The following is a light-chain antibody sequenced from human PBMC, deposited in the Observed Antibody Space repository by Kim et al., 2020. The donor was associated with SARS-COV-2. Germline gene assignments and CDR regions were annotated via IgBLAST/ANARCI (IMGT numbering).Light chain of an antibody. CDR2: QDS. J-gene: IGLJ2*01. CDR3: QAWDSSTGVV. V-gene: IGLV3-1*01. CDR1: KLGDKY. Sequence: VSPGQTASITCSGDKLGDKYACWYQQTPGQSPVLVIYQDSKRPSGIPERFSGSNSGNTATLTISGTQAMDEADYYCQAWDSSTGVVFGGGTKLTVL.